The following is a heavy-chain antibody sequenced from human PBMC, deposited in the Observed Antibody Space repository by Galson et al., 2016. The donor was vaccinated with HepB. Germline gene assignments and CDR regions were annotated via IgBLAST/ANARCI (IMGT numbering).Heavy chain of an antibody. CDR2: ISGSGDTT. Sequence: SLRLSCAASGFTFSSYPMSWVRQAPGKGLEWVSRISGSGDTTNYADSVRGRFTISRDNSKCTLFLQLSSLRAGDTAVYYCASMGGGSGSWYKDWGQGNLVTVSS. CDR3: ASMGGGSGSWYKD. CDR1: GFTFSSYP. V-gene: IGHV3-23*01. D-gene: IGHD6-13*01. J-gene: IGHJ4*02.